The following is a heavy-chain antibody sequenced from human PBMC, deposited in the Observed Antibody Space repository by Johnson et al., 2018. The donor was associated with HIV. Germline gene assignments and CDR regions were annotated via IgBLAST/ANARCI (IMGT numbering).Heavy chain of an antibody. V-gene: IGHV3-7*01. CDR2: IKQDGSEK. D-gene: IGHD3-22*01. CDR1: GFTFSTYW. Sequence: VQLVESGGGVVQPGRSLRLSCAASGFTFSTYWMSWVRQAPGKVLEWVGSIKQDGSEKYYVDSVKGRFTISRDNAKNSLYLQMNSLRAEDTAGYYCARAVGSGYFWVLAEQPDAFDSWGQGPMVTVSS. J-gene: IGHJ3*02. CDR3: ARAVGSGYFWVLAEQPDAFDS.